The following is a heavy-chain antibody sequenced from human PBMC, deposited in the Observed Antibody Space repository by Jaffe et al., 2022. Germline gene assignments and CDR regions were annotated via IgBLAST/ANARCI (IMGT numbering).Heavy chain of an antibody. Sequence: QVQLVQSGAEVKKPGASVKVSCKASGYTFTSYDINWVRQATGQGLEWMGWMNPNSGNTGYAQKFQGRVTMTRNTSISTAYMELSSLRSEDTAVYYCARGVRYQLRDFYYYYMDVWGKGTTVTVSS. CDR3: ARGVRYQLRDFYYYYMDV. CDR2: MNPNSGNT. CDR1: GYTFTSYD. J-gene: IGHJ6*03. V-gene: IGHV1-8*01. D-gene: IGHD2-2*01.